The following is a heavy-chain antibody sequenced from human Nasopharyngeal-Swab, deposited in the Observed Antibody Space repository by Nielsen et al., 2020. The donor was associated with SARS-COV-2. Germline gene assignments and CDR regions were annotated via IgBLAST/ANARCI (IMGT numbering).Heavy chain of an antibody. D-gene: IGHD3-22*01. CDR1: GFSLSTSGVG. CDR3: AHKGDSSAYFDY. CDR2: IYLDDDK. V-gene: IGHV2-5*02. J-gene: IGHJ4*02. Sequence: GPTLVKPTQTLTLTCTFSGFSLSTSGVGVVWFRQPPGKAMEWLALIYLDDDKRYRSSLKSRLTITKDTSKNQMVLTLTNMDPVDTATYYCAHKGDSSAYFDYWGQGTLVTVSS.